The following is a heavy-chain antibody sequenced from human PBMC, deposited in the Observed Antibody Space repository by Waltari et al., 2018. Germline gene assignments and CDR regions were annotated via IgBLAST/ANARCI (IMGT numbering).Heavy chain of an antibody. CDR3: ATMGVGRFDY. D-gene: IGHD2-8*01. V-gene: IGHV3-7*02. Sequence: EVQLVESGGGLVQPGGSLRRSCAASGFTFGRSWMGWVRQAPGKGLEWVAKIKEDGSEKDYVDSVKGRFTISRDNAKNSLYLQMDSLRAEDTAVYYCATMGVGRFDYWGQGTLVTVSS. CDR1: GFTFGRSW. J-gene: IGHJ4*02. CDR2: IKEDGSEK.